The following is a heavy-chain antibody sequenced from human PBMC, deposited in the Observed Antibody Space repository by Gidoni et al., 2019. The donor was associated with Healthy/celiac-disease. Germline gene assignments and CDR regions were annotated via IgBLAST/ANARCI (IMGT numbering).Heavy chain of an antibody. CDR3: ARDFPQVGATSRGWYWFDP. CDR2: IIPIFGTA. D-gene: IGHD1-26*01. Sequence: QVQLVQSGAEVKKPGSSVKVSCQASGGTSGRSAISWVRQAHGQGLVWMGGIIPIFGTANYAQKFQGRVTITADESTSTAYMELSSLRSEDTAVYYCARDFPQVGATSRGWYWFDPWGQGTLVTVSS. CDR1: GGTSGRSA. J-gene: IGHJ5*02. V-gene: IGHV1-69*01.